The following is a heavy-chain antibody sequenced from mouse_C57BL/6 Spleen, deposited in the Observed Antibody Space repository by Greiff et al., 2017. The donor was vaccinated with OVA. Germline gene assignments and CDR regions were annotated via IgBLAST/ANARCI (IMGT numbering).Heavy chain of an antibody. D-gene: IGHD3-1*01. CDR2: ISDGGSYT. J-gene: IGHJ2*01. CDR1: GFTFSSYA. Sequence: EVKLQESGGGLVKPGGSLKLSCAASGFTFSSYAMSWVRQTPEKRLEWVATISDGGSYTYYPDNVKGRFTISRDNAKNNLYLQMSHLKSEDTAMYYCARDRGGHAYFDYWGQGTTLTVSS. V-gene: IGHV5-4*01. CDR3: ARDRGGHAYFDY.